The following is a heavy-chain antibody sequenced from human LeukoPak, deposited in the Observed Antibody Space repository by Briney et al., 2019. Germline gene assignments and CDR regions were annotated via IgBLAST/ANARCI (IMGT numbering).Heavy chain of an antibody. Sequence: GGSLRLSCAASGFTFSSNSMNWVRQAPGKGLEWVSSISSSSSDIYYADSVKGRSTISRDNAKNSLYLQMNSLRVEDTAVYYCARGYCSGGGCYSYYYYYYVDVWGRGTTVTVSS. CDR3: ARGYCSGGGCYSYYYYYYVDV. CDR2: ISSSSSDI. J-gene: IGHJ6*03. CDR1: GFTFSSNS. D-gene: IGHD2-15*01. V-gene: IGHV3-21*01.